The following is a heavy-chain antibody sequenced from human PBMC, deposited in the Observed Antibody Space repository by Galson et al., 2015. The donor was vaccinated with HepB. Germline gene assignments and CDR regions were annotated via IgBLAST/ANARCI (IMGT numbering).Heavy chain of an antibody. CDR1: CTSFSCCN. V-gene: IGHV4-34*01. D-gene: IGHD3-10*01. CDR2: INHSGST. CDR3: ARGRYDYGSGSYYNLDY. J-gene: IGHJ4*02. Sequence: ETLFPCCASGCTSFSCCNCCWSRQPPGKVLELIGKINHSGSTNYNPSLKSRVTISADTSKNQFSLKLSSVTTADTAVYYCARGRYDYGSGSYYNLDYWGQGTLVTVSS.